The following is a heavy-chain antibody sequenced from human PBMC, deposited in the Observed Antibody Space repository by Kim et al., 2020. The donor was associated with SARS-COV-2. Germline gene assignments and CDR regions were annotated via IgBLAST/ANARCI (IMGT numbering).Heavy chain of an antibody. J-gene: IGHJ4*02. Sequence: SETLSLTCTVSGGSISSYYWSWIRQPPGKGLEWIGYIYYSGSTNYNPSLKSRVTISVDTSKNQFSLKLSSVTAADTAVYYCARVGGREMATIFFDYWGQGTLVTVSS. CDR3: ARVGGREMATIFFDY. D-gene: IGHD3-9*01. CDR2: IYYSGST. CDR1: GGSISSYY. V-gene: IGHV4-59*01.